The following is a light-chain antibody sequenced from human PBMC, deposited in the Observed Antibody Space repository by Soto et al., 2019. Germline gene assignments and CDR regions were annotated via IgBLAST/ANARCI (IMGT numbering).Light chain of an antibody. J-gene: IGKJ4*01. CDR1: QSVSSN. Sequence: EIVMTQSPATLSVSPGERANLSCRGSQSVSSNLAWYQQKPGQAPRLLIHGASTRATGIPARFSGSGSGTEFSLTISSLQSEDFAVYYCQQYSNWPLTFGGGTKVEIK. V-gene: IGKV3-15*01. CDR3: QQYSNWPLT. CDR2: GAS.